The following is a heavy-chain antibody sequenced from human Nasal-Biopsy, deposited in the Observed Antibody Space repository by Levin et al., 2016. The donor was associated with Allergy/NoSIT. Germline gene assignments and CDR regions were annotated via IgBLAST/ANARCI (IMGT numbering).Heavy chain of an antibody. CDR3: ARREGYCGGYGCYIWFDP. Sequence: SETLSLTCTVSGDSIDSSYYYWGWIRQPPGRGLEWIGSIYYMGRTSYNPALKSRVTISVDASKKQFFLKLNSVTAADTAMYYCARREGYCGGYGCYIWFDPWGQGTLVTVSS. V-gene: IGHV4-39*01. CDR2: IYYMGRT. J-gene: IGHJ5*02. D-gene: IGHD2-15*01. CDR1: GDSIDSSYYY.